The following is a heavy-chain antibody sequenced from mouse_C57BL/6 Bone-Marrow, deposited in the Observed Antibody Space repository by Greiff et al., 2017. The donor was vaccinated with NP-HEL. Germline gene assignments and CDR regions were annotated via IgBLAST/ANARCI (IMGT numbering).Heavy chain of an antibody. D-gene: IGHD1-1*01. CDR2: ISSGGDYI. V-gene: IGHV5-9-1*02. J-gene: IGHJ2*01. Sequence: EVKLMESGEGLVKPGGSLKLSCAASGFTFSSYAMSWVRQTPEKRLEWVAYISSGGDYIYYADTVKGRFTISKDNARNTLYLQMSSLKSEDTAMYYCTRDRDYYGSSSYYFDYWGQGTTLTVSS. CDR3: TRDRDYYGSSSYYFDY. CDR1: GFTFSSYA.